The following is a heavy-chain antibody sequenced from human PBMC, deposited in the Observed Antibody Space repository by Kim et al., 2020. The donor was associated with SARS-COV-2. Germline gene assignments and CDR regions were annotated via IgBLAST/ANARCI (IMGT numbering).Heavy chain of an antibody. Sequence: SETLSLTCAVYGGSFSGYYWSWIRQPPGKGLEWIGEINHSGSTNYNPSLKSRVTISVDTSKNQFSLKLSSVTAADTAVYYCARDTSTVVVPAARGDYYY. CDR1: GGSFSGYY. CDR3: ARDTSTVVVPAARGDYYY. J-gene: IGHJ6*01. D-gene: IGHD2-2*01. V-gene: IGHV4-34*01. CDR2: INHSGST.